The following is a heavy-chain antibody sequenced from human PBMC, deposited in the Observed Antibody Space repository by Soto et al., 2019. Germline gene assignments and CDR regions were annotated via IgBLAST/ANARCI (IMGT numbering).Heavy chain of an antibody. J-gene: IGHJ6*02. D-gene: IGHD3-3*01. CDR2: INPNSGGT. Sequence: ASVKVSCKASGYTFTGYYMHWVRQAPGQGLEWMGWINPNSGGTNYAQKFQGRVTMTRDTSISTAYMELSRLRSDDTAVYYCARASSYDFWSGYPSYYYGMDVWAKGPRSPSP. V-gene: IGHV1-2*02. CDR1: GYTFTGYY. CDR3: ARASSYDFWSGYPSYYYGMDV.